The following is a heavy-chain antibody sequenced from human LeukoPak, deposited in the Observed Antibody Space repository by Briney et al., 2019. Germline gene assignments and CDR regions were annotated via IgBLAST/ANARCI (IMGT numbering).Heavy chain of an antibody. CDR2: IYYSGIT. D-gene: IGHD2-2*03. CDR3: ARLDIVVVPATAFDI. V-gene: IGHV4-39*01. Sequence: SETLSLTCSVSGGSISSRSHYWGWIRQSPGKGLEWIGSIYYSGITYYNPSLKSRVTISVDTSKNQFSLKLTSVTAADTAVHYCARLDIVVVPATAFDIWGQGTMVTVSS. J-gene: IGHJ3*02. CDR1: GGSISSRSHY.